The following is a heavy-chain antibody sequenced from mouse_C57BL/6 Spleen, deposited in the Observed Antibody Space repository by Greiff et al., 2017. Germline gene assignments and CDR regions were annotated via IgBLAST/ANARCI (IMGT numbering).Heavy chain of an antibody. CDR1: GYTFTSYW. J-gene: IGHJ4*01. Sequence: QVQLKQPGAELVKPGASVKLSCKASGYTFTSYWMHWVKQRPGRGLEWIGRIDPNSGGTKYNEKFKSKATLTVDKPSSTAYMQLSSLTSEDSAVYYCATDGVDAMDYWGQGTSVTVSS. CDR2: IDPNSGGT. V-gene: IGHV1-72*01. D-gene: IGHD1-1*01. CDR3: ATDGVDAMDY.